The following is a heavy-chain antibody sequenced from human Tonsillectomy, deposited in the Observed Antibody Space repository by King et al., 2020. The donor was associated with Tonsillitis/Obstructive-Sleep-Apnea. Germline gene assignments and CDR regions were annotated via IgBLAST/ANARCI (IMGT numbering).Heavy chain of an antibody. D-gene: IGHD1-1*01. CDR3: ARDNAGTTYPYDY. V-gene: IGHV1-18*01. CDR1: GYTFTSYG. Sequence: QLVQSGAEVKKPGASVKVSCKASGYTFTSYGISWVRQAPGQGLEWMGWISPYNCNTNYVQKLQGRVTMTTDTSTRTAYMELRSLGSDDTAVYYCARDNAGTTYPYDYWGQGTLVTVSS. J-gene: IGHJ4*02. CDR2: ISPYNCNT.